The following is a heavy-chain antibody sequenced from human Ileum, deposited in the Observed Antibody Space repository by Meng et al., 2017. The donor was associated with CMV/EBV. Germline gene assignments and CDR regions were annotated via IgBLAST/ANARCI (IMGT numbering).Heavy chain of an antibody. CDR3: ARGRGPYCGETNCYKGPFDY. Sequence: SETLSLTCTVSGGSINSGDYYWSWIRQSPGKGLEWIGYIYYSGSTYYNPSLKSRFTISRDTSKNQFSLNLNSLTAADTAVYYCARGRGPYCGETNCYKGPFDYWGQGTLVTVSS. J-gene: IGHJ4*02. CDR2: IYYSGST. V-gene: IGHV4-30-4*08. D-gene: IGHD2-21*01. CDR1: GGSINSGDYY.